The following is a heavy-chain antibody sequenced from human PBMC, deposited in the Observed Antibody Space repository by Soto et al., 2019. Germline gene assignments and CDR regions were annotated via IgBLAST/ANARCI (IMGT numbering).Heavy chain of an antibody. Sequence: AETLCLTCAVSGGSISMTNWWNWFRQSPGKGLEWIGEIYHTGTTNYNPSLKSRVTISVDRSRNQFSLELTSVTAADTALYFCASSVGSRLGYAFDIWGQGTVVTVSS. J-gene: IGHJ3*02. CDR2: IYHTGTT. CDR3: ASSVGSRLGYAFDI. D-gene: IGHD6-25*01. CDR1: GGSISMTNW. V-gene: IGHV4-4*01.